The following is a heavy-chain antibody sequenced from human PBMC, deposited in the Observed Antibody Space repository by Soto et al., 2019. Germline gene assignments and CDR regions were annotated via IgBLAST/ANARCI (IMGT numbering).Heavy chain of an antibody. CDR3: ARGGQAAAGKFDP. CDR1: GGSISSYY. Sequence: LSLTCTVSGGSISSYYWSWIRQPPGKGLEWIGYIYYSGSTNYNLSLKSRVTISVDTSKNQFSLKLSSVTAADTAVYYCARGGQAAAGKFDPWGQGTLVTVSS. CDR2: IYYSGST. D-gene: IGHD6-13*01. J-gene: IGHJ5*02. V-gene: IGHV4-59*01.